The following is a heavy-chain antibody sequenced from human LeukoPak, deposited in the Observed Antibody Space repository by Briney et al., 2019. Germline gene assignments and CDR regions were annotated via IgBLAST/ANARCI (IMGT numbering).Heavy chain of an antibody. J-gene: IGHJ3*01. CDR3: ARGFDFWSGSSFGAFNV. D-gene: IGHD3-3*01. CDR2: IYSGGAT. Sequence: GGSLRLSRAASGLTVRDDYMIWIRQAPGKGLEWVSAIYSGGATYSAESVEGRFTVSRDNSKNTVYLQMNSLRAEDTAVYYCARGFDFWSGSSFGAFNVWGQGTMVTVSS. V-gene: IGHV3-53*01. CDR1: GLTVRDDY.